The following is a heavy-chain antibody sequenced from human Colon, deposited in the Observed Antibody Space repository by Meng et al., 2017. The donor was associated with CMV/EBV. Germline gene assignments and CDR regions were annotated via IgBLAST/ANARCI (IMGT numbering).Heavy chain of an antibody. CDR1: GYSFARYD. V-gene: IGHV1-8*01. CDR2: MYPGSGNS. CDR3: ARSNSWFVY. D-gene: IGHD3-10*01. Sequence: KVSCKDSGYSFARYDLNWVGLTDGQGLEWVAWMYPGSGNSTHAQRLQGRITLTRDTSTTTAYMELTNLRSEDTAVYFCARSNSWFVYWGQGTLVTVSS. J-gene: IGHJ4*02.